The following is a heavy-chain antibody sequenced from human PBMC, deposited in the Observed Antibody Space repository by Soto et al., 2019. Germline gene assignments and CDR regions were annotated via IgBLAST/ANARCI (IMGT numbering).Heavy chain of an antibody. V-gene: IGHV1-69*08. CDR2: IIPIIGII. D-gene: IGHD4-4*01. CDR3: AGDPDSHYNDSHASSYP. Sequence: QVQLVQSGAEVKKPGSSVKVSCKASGGTFSTYTITWVRQAPGQGLEWMGRIIPIIGIINYAQKFQGRVTISADKFTGKAYMELSGLRSADTAVYYCAGDPDSHYNDSHASSYPWGQGTLVTVSS. J-gene: IGHJ5*02. CDR1: GGTFSTYT.